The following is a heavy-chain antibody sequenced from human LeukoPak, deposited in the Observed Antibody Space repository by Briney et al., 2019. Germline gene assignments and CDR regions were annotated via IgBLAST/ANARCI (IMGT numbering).Heavy chain of an antibody. CDR3: ARETFAALMFDF. J-gene: IGHJ4*02. V-gene: IGHV3-48*03. Sequence: GGSLRLSCAACGFTFIDYECNWVRQAPGRGLEWMSCISSDCTSIIYASSLKGRFTISRENAKNSLDLPMKSLRGEDPAVYYCARETFAALMFDFWGEGGLVTVSS. D-gene: IGHD6-6*01. CDR2: ISSDCTSI. CDR1: GFTFIDYE.